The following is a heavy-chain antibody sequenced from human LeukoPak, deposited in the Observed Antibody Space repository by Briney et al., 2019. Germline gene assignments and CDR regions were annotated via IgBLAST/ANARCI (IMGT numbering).Heavy chain of an antibody. V-gene: IGHV3-30-3*02. CDR3: AKSPTYDSSGYPYLYFDY. CDR1: GFTFGSYA. Sequence: GGSLRLSCAASGFTFGSYAMNWVRQAPGKGLEWVAVISYDGGTTYYADSVKGRFTISRDNSKNTLYLQMNSLRAEDTAVYYCAKSPTYDSSGYPYLYFDYWGQGTLVTVSS. CDR2: ISYDGGTT. D-gene: IGHD3-22*01. J-gene: IGHJ4*02.